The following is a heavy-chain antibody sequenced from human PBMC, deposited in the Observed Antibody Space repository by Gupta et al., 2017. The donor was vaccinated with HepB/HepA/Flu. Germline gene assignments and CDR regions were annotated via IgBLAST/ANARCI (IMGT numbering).Heavy chain of an antibody. CDR3: PKCQAQCYHYGVDV. CDR1: GFTFSSFS. J-gene: IGHJ6*02. D-gene: IGHD6-19*01. Sequence: GFTFSSFSMTWVRQAPGKGLEGVSSISGSGGNTDYADSVQGRFTISRDNSKNTVYLQMNRLGAGDTALYYCPKCQAQCYHYGVDVGSQGTTVTVFS. CDR2: ISGSGGNT. V-gene: IGHV3-23*01.